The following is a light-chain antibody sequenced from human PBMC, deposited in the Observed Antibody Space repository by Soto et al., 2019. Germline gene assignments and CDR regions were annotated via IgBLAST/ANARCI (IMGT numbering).Light chain of an antibody. J-gene: IGKJ2*01. CDR2: GAS. CDR3: QQYGISQNT. CDR1: QSVSSGY. Sequence: ETVMTQSPGTLSLSPGERATLSCRASQSVSSGYLAWYQQKPGQAPRLLIFGASNRATGIPDRFTGSGSGRDFTVTISRLEPEDFAVYYCQQYGISQNTFGQGTKLEIK. V-gene: IGKV3-20*01.